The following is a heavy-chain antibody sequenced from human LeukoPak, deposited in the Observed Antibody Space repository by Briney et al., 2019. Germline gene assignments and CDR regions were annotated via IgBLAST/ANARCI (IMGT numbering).Heavy chain of an antibody. CDR2: ISSSSSYI. CDR3: ASLPITMVRGVMDY. D-gene: IGHD3-10*01. Sequence: GGSLRLSCAASGFTFSSYSMNWVRQAPGKGLEWVSSISSSSSYIYYADSVKGRFTISRDNAKNSLYLQMNSLRAEDTAVYYCASLPITMVRGVMDYWGQGTPVTVSS. J-gene: IGHJ4*02. CDR1: GFTFSSYS. V-gene: IGHV3-21*01.